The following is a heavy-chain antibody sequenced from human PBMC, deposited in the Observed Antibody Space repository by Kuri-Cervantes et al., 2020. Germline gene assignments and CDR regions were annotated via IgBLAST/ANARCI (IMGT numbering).Heavy chain of an antibody. CDR2: ISYDGSNK. D-gene: IGHD4-17*01. J-gene: IGHJ4*02. V-gene: IGHV3-30-3*01. CDR3: ARVYGDYGGGFDN. CDR1: GFTFSSYA. Sequence: GESLKISCAASGFTFSSYAMHWVRQAPGKGLEWVAVISYDGSNKYYADSVKGRFTISRDNPKNTLFLQINSLRPEDTAVYYCARVYGDYGGGFDNWGQGIVVTVSS.